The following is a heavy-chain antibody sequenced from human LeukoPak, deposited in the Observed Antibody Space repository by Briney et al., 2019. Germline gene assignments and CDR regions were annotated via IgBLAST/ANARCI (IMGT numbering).Heavy chain of an antibody. V-gene: IGHV4-34*01. CDR1: GGSFSGYY. CDR3: ARAARPRNFDY. D-gene: IGHD6-6*01. J-gene: IGHJ4*02. CDR2: INHSGST. Sequence: SETLSLTCAVYGGSFSGYYWSWIRQPPGKGLEWIGEINHSGSTNYNPSLKSRVTKSVDTSKNQFSLKLSSVTAADTAVYYCARAARPRNFDYWGQGTLVTVSS.